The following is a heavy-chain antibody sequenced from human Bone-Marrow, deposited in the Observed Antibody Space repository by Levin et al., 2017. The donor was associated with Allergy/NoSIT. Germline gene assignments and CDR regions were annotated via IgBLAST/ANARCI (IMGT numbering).Heavy chain of an antibody. CDR3: ARDSRGQHRQGSYL. CDR1: GFALSSFW. CDR2: IKQDGTEK. J-gene: IGHJ4*02. V-gene: IGHV3-7*01. Sequence: PGGSLRLSCATSGFALSSFWMTWLRQAPGKGLEWVANIKQDGTEKNYLDSVKGRFTIARDNRKNSVYLQMSSLRVEDTAVYYCARDSRGQHRQGSYLGGRGTLVTVSS. D-gene: IGHD2-21*01.